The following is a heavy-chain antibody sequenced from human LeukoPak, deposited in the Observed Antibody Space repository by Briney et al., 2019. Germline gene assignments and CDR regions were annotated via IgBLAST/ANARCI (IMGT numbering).Heavy chain of an antibody. Sequence: GGSLRLSCAASRFTFSSYSMNWVRQAPGKGLEWVSSISSSGNYIYYADSVKGRFTISRDNAKNSLYLQMNSLRAEDTALYFCANEVRPNDYWGRGTLVTVSS. CDR3: ANEVRPNDY. J-gene: IGHJ4*02. CDR1: RFTFSSYS. V-gene: IGHV3-21*04. D-gene: IGHD4/OR15-4a*01. CDR2: ISSSGNYI.